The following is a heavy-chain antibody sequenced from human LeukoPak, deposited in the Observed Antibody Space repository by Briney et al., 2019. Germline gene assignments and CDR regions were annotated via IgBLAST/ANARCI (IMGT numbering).Heavy chain of an antibody. D-gene: IGHD6-6*01. CDR3: ARIGYKSSSLDY. V-gene: IGHV3-7*01. CDR2: IKQDGSQI. Sequence: GGSLRLSCAASGFTFSKYWMTWVRQAPGKGLEWVANIKQDGSQIYYADSVKGRLTISRDNAKNSLFLQMNSVRAEDTAVYYCARIGYKSSSLDYWGQGSLVTVSS. CDR1: GFTFSKYW. J-gene: IGHJ4*02.